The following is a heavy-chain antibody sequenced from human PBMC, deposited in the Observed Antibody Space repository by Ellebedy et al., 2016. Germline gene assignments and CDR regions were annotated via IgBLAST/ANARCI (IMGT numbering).Heavy chain of an antibody. CDR2: IKPDGSAK. D-gene: IGHD4-23*01. Sequence: GGSLRLXCAASGFTFSSYWMSWVRQAPGKGLEWVAKIKPDGSAKYYLDSVKGRFSISRDNAKTSLYLQMNSLRADDTAVYFCAGGRWPNLTWGQGTLVTVSS. V-gene: IGHV3-7*01. CDR3: AGGRWPNLT. J-gene: IGHJ4*02. CDR1: GFTFSSYW.